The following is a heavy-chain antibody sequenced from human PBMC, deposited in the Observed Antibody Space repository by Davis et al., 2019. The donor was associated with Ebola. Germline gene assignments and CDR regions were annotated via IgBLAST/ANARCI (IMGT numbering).Heavy chain of an antibody. V-gene: IGHV1-69*13. CDR1: GGTFIAYA. Sequence: SVKVSCKASGGTFIAYAVSWIRRAPGQGLEWMGSIIPIFGTTIYAQMFQGRLTISADESTTTVYMELSSLRSEDTAVYYCAAGGSTFVSTYWGQGTLVTVSS. D-gene: IGHD3-10*01. J-gene: IGHJ4*02. CDR2: IIPIFGTT. CDR3: AAGGSTFVSTY.